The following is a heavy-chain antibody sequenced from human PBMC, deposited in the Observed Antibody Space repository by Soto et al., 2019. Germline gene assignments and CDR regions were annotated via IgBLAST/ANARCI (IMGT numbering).Heavy chain of an antibody. J-gene: IGHJ4*02. Sequence: EVQLLESGGGLVQPGGSLRLSCAASGFTFSSYAMSWVRQPPGKRLEWASAISGSGGSTYYADSVKGRFTISRDNSKYALYLQMNGLRAEDTAVYYCAKVPSYGSGSYSHYFDYWGQGTLVTVSS. D-gene: IGHD3-10*01. CDR1: GFTFSSYA. CDR3: AKVPSYGSGSYSHYFDY. CDR2: ISGSGGST. V-gene: IGHV3-23*01.